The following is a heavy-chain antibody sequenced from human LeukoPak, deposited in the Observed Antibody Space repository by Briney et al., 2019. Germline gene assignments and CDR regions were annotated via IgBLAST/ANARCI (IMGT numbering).Heavy chain of an antibody. CDR2: IRFDGSNT. J-gene: IGHJ5*01. CDR1: GFTFSMYG. V-gene: IGHV3-30*02. CDR3: AKVKTDILIPDS. D-gene: IGHD2-21*02. Sequence: GGSLRLSCAASGFTFSMYGTHWVRQAPGKGLEWVSFIRFDGSNTYHADSVKGRFTISRDNSKNTLYLQMNSLTSEDTAVYYCAKVKTDILIPDSWGQGTLVTVSS.